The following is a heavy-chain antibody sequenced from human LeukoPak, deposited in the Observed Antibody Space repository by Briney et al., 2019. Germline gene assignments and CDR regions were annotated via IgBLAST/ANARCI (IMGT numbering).Heavy chain of an antibody. D-gene: IGHD5-18*01. CDR3: ARGRYSYGPHFDY. J-gene: IGHJ4*02. CDR1: GGTFSSYA. Sequence: SVTVSCKASGGTFSSYAISWVRQAPGQGLEWMGGIIPIFGTANYAQKFQGRVTITADKSTSTAYMELSSLRSEDTAVYYCARGRYSYGPHFDYWGQGTLVTVSS. V-gene: IGHV1-69*06. CDR2: IIPIFGTA.